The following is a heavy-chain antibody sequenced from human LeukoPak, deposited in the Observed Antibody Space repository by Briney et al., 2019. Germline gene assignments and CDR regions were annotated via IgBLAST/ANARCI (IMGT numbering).Heavy chain of an antibody. Sequence: ASVKVSCTASGYTFTTYGITWVRQAPGQGLEWLGWINPYNGNRKYAQKFQGRVTLTTDTSTTTAYMELRSLISDDTAVYYCAREKFGWFDPWGQGTLVTVSS. CDR2: INPYNGNR. CDR1: GYTFTTYG. V-gene: IGHV1-18*01. J-gene: IGHJ5*02. D-gene: IGHD3-10*01. CDR3: AREKFGWFDP.